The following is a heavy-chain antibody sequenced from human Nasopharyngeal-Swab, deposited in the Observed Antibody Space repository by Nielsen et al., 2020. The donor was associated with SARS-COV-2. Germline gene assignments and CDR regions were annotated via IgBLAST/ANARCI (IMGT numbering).Heavy chain of an antibody. V-gene: IGHV3-7*01. CDR1: GFTFSGYS. J-gene: IGHJ4*02. Sequence: GESLKISCAASGFTFSGYSMSWVRQAPGKGLEWVANIKQDGSKKYYVDSVEGRFTISRDSAKNSLFLQMNSLRAEDTAVYYCARDSSGWYPDLDYWGQGTLVTVSS. CDR2: IKQDGSKK. D-gene: IGHD6-19*01. CDR3: ARDSSGWYPDLDY.